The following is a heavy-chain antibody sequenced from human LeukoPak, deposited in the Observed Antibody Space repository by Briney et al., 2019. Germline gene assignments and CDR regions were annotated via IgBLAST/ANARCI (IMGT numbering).Heavy chain of an antibody. D-gene: IGHD6-19*01. CDR1: GFTFNNYW. J-gene: IGHJ4*02. V-gene: IGHV3-74*01. Sequence: GGSLRPSCVASGFTFNNYWMHWVRQVPGKGLVWVSRINSDGSSTSYADSVKGRFTISRDNAKNTLYLQMNSLRAEDTAIYYCARAYSSGWYVPGDYWGQGTLVTVSS. CDR2: INSDGSST. CDR3: ARAYSSGWYVPGDY.